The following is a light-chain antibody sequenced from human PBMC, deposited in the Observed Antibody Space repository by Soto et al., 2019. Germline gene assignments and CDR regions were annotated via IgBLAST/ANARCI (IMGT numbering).Light chain of an antibody. V-gene: IGKV3-15*01. CDR1: QSVNLN. J-gene: IGKJ4*01. CDR3: HQCNSCPPLT. Sequence: EIVMTQSPGTLSVSPGERATLSCRASQSVNLNLAWYQQKPGQAPRILIYGASIRATGIPARFSGSGAGTEFTLTINSMQSEESAIYYCHQCNSCPPLTFGGGTKVEIK. CDR2: GAS.